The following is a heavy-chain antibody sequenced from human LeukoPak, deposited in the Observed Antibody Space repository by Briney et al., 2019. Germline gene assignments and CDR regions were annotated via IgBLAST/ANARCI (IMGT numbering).Heavy chain of an antibody. CDR2: ISRSNNYI. J-gene: IGHJ4*02. CDR1: GFTFSSYN. CDR3: ARDDPGSGWTQCFDY. Sequence: PGGSLRLSCAASGFTFSSYNMNSVRQAPGKGLEWVSSISRSNNYIYYADSVRGRFTISRDNAKNSLYLQMNSLRAEDTAVYYCARDDPGSGWTQCFDYWGQGTLVTVSS. V-gene: IGHV3-21*01. D-gene: IGHD6-19*01.